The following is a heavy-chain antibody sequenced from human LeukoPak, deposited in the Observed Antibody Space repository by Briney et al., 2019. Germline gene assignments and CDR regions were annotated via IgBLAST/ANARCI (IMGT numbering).Heavy chain of an antibody. CDR2: VYYSGTT. D-gene: IGHD2-2*01. J-gene: IGHJ5*02. Sequence: SETLSLTCTVTGDSFSGYYWSWIRQPPGKGLEWIGFVYYSGTTNYNPSLKSRVTISVDMTNSQFSLRLSSVTAADTAVYCCARDRRRHCSSTSCYESWGRGTLVTVSS. CDR1: GDSFSGYY. CDR3: ARDRRRHCSSTSCYES. V-gene: IGHV4-59*01.